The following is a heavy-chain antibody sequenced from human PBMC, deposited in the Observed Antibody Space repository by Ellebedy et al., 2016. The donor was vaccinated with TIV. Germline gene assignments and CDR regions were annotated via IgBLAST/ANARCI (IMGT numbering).Heavy chain of an antibody. CDR2: VYYIGST. CDR1: GASTSSDY. V-gene: IGHV4-59*01. CDR3: AREVRGYYDRGLDF. Sequence: MPSETLSLTCTVSGASTSSDYWSWLRQPPGKGLGWIGYVYYIGSTNYTPSLKSRVSISVDRSKNQFSLKLHSVTAADTAVYYCAREVRGYYDRGLDFWGQGTLVTVSS. J-gene: IGHJ4*02. D-gene: IGHD3-22*01.